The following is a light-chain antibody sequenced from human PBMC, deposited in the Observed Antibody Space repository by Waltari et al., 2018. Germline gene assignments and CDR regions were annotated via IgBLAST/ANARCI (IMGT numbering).Light chain of an antibody. CDR2: DAS. CDR3: QQRSSWPKT. J-gene: IGKJ1*01. Sequence: EIVLTQSPATLSLSPGERATLSCRASQSIRGYLAWYQHKPGQAPRLLIYDASNRATGVPARFGGSGSGTDFTLTISSLEPEDFAIYYCQQRSSWPKTFGQGTKVEIK. CDR1: QSIRGY. V-gene: IGKV3-11*01.